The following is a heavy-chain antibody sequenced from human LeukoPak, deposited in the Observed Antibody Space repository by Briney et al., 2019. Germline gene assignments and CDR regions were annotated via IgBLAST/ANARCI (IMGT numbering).Heavy chain of an antibody. CDR1: GFSFSSYA. Sequence: GGSLRLSCAASGFSFSSYAMSWVRQAPGKGLEWVAVIAYDGSNKEYGDSVKGRFTISRDNSKNTLYMQMNSLRAEDTAVYYCARDRSGSYCIDYWGQGTLVTVSS. CDR2: IAYDGSNK. D-gene: IGHD3-10*01. V-gene: IGHV3-30-3*01. J-gene: IGHJ4*02. CDR3: ARDRSGSYCIDY.